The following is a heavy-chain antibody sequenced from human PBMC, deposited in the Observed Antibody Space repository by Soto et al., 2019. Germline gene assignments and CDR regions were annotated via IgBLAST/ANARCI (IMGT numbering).Heavy chain of an antibody. Sequence: QVQLVESGGGLVKPGGSLRLSCAASGFTFSDYYISWIGQAPGKGLEWVSYISDNGSTIYYADSVKGRFTISRDNAKNSLYLQMNTLRAEDTAVYYCARDIMITFGGIVVTGGFDYWGQGTLVTVSS. CDR1: GFTFSDYY. CDR2: ISDNGSTI. V-gene: IGHV3-11*01. J-gene: IGHJ4*02. D-gene: IGHD3-16*02. CDR3: ARDIMITFGGIVVTGGFDY.